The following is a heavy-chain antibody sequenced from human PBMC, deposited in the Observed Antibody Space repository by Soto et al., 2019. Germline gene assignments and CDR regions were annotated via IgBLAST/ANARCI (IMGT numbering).Heavy chain of an antibody. V-gene: IGHV3-64D*06. D-gene: IGHD3-10*01. Sequence: PGGPLRLSCSASGFTFSTYAMHWVRQAPGKGLEYVSAISNNGGSTYYADSVKGRFTISRDNSKNTLYLQMSSLRTADTAIYYCVKGGITMVRGVLFDYWGQGTPVTVSS. CDR2: ISNNGGST. J-gene: IGHJ4*02. CDR3: VKGGITMVRGVLFDY. CDR1: GFTFSTYA.